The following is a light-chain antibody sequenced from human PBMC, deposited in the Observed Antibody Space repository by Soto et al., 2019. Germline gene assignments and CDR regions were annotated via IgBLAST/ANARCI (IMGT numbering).Light chain of an antibody. CDR3: AAWDDSLSGVV. V-gene: IGLV1-44*01. J-gene: IGLJ2*01. Sequence: QSVLTQPPSASGTPGQRVTISCSGSSSNIGSNSVNWYQQLPGTAPKVLIYSNNQRPSGVPDRFSGSKSGTSASLAISGLQSGDEADYYCAAWDDSLSGVVFGGGTKLTVL. CDR2: SNN. CDR1: SSNIGSNS.